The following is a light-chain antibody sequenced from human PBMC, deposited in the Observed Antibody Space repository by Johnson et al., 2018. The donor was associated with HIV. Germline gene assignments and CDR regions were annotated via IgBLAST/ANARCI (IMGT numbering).Light chain of an antibody. CDR3: GTWGGV. V-gene: IGLV1-51*01. CDR2: DNN. CDR1: SSNIGNSY. Sequence: QFVLTQPPSVSEAPGQKVTISCSGSSSNIGNSYVSWYQQLPGTAPKLLIYDNNKRPSGIPDRFSGSKSGTSATLGITGLQTGDEADYYCGTWGGVFGTGTKVTVL. J-gene: IGLJ1*01.